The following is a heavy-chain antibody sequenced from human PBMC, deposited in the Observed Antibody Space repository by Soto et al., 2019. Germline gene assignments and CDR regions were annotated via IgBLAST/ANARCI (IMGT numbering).Heavy chain of an antibody. V-gene: IGHV4-59*12. CDR1: GTSIIAYY. CDR2: ISYRGST. Sequence: SETLSLTCNVSGTSIIAYYLTLIRQPPGKALEWIGYISYRGSTKYNPSLKSRVTISVDTSKNQFSLKLSSVTAADTAVYYCARAGLELVDVWGQGTTVTVSS. D-gene: IGHD1-7*01. J-gene: IGHJ6*02. CDR3: ARAGLELVDV.